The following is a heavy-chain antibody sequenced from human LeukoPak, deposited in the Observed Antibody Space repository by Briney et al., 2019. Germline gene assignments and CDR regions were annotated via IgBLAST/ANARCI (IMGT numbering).Heavy chain of an antibody. J-gene: IGHJ5*02. Sequence: ASVKVSCKAAGYTFTSYGLTWVRQAPGQGLEWMGWINTYNGNTNYAQKFQGRVTMTTDTSTSTAYMELRSLRSDDTAVYYCARVGVAAGGNWFDPWGQGTLVTVCS. CDR2: INTYNGNT. CDR3: ARVGVAAGGNWFDP. D-gene: IGHD6-25*01. CDR1: GYTFTSYG. V-gene: IGHV1-18*01.